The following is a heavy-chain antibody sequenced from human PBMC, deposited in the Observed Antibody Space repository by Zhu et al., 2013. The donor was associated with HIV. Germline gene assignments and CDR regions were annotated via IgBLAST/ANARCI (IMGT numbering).Heavy chain of an antibody. CDR3: AREQDSSGYWHDY. V-gene: IGHV1-69*08. CDR2: IIPILGIA. D-gene: IGHD3-22*01. J-gene: IGHJ4*02. Sequence: QVQLVQSGAEVKKPGSSVKVSCKASGGTFSSYTISWVRQAPGQGLEWMGRIIPILGIANYAQKFQGRVTITADKSTSTAYMELSSLRSEDTAVYYCAREQDSSGYWHDYWGQGTLVTVSS. CDR1: GGTFSSYT.